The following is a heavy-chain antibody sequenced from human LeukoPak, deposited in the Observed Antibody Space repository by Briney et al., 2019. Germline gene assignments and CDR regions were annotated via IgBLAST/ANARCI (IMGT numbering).Heavy chain of an antibody. CDR1: GGSISSYY. V-gene: IGHV4-4*07. CDR3: AREGIRGVIYYFDY. Sequence: SETLSLTCTVSGGSISSYYWSWIRQPAGKGPEWIGRIYTSGSTNYNPSLKSRVTMSVDTSKNQFSLKLSSVTAADTAVYYCAREGIRGVIYYFDYWGQGTLVTVSS. J-gene: IGHJ4*02. D-gene: IGHD3-10*01. CDR2: IYTSGST.